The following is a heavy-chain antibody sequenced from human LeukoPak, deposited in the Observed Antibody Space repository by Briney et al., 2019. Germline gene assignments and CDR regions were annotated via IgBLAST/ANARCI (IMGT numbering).Heavy chain of an antibody. V-gene: IGHV3-33*06. Sequence: PGGSLRLSCAASGFTFSNYGMHWVRQAPGKGLEWIAVIWYDGSKTHYVDSVKGRFTISRDNSKTTLYLQMDSLRVEDTAVYYCAKDVSGPYGSMFDPWGQGTQVIVSS. J-gene: IGHJ5*02. CDR1: GFTFSNYG. CDR2: IWYDGSKT. D-gene: IGHD6-19*01. CDR3: AKDVSGPYGSMFDP.